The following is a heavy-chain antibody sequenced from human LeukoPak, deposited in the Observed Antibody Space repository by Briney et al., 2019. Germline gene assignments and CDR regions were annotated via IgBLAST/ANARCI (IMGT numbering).Heavy chain of an antibody. J-gene: IGHJ3*02. CDR1: GFTFSGHW. Sequence: PGGSLRLSCAASGFTFSGHWMSWVRQPPGKGLEWIGSIYYSGSTYYNPSLKSRVTISVDTSKNQFSLKLSSVTAADTAVYYCARTYYDFWSGLNAFDIWGQGTMVTVSS. D-gene: IGHD3-3*01. CDR2: IYYSGST. V-gene: IGHV4-39*01. CDR3: ARTYYDFWSGLNAFDI.